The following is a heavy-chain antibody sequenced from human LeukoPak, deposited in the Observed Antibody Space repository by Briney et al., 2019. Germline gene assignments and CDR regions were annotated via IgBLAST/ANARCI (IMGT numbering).Heavy chain of an antibody. Sequence: GASVKVSCKASGGTFSSYAISWVRQAPGQGLEWMGGIIPIFGTANYAQKFQGRVTITTDGSTSTAYMELSSLRSDDTAVYYCAKVRRGRRCGGDCPYYVDYWGQGTLVAVSS. D-gene: IGHD2-21*02. CDR2: IIPIFGTA. J-gene: IGHJ4*02. CDR3: AKVRRGRRCGGDCPYYVDY. CDR1: GGTFSSYA. V-gene: IGHV1-69*05.